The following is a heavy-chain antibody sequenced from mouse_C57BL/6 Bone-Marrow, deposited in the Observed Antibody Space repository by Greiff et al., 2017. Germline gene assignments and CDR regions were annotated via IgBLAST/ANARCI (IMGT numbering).Heavy chain of an antibody. Sequence: LQESGPELVKPGASVKISCKASGYAFSSSWMNWVKQRPGKGLEWIGRIYPGDGDTNYNGKFKGKATLTADKSSSTAYMQLSSLTSEDSAVYFCARYYGYDWYFDVWGTGTTVTVSS. CDR3: ARYYGYDWYFDV. D-gene: IGHD2-2*01. CDR1: GYAFSSSW. CDR2: IYPGDGDT. J-gene: IGHJ1*03. V-gene: IGHV1-82*01.